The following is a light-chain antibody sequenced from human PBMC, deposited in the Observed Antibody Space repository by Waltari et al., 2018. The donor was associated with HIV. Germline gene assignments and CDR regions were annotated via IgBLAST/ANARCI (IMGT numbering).Light chain of an antibody. CDR2: NVN. J-gene: IGLJ2*01. CDR3: SSYTSSGPRYVL. V-gene: IGLV2-14*03. Sequence: QSALTQPASVSGSPGQSITISCTGTSGDVGGYNFVSWYQQHPGKAPKLIIYNVNTRPSGVSIRFSGSRSANTAAPTISGLQAEHEADYVCSSYTSSGPRYVLFGGGTRLTVL. CDR1: SGDVGGYNF.